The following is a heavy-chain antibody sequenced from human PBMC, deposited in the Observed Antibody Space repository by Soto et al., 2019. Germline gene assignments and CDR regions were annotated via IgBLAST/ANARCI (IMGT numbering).Heavy chain of an antibody. J-gene: IGHJ4*02. CDR1: GGSISGSY. V-gene: IGHV4-59*01. Sequence: SETLSLTCTVSGGSISGSYWSRIRQTPGKVLEWVGYIHYSGSTNYNPSLKSRVTMSVDSAKNQFSLQLSSVTAADTAVYFCTKYRRTAAEGYSFDYWGQGALVTVSS. D-gene: IGHD2-15*01. CDR3: TKYRRTAAEGYSFDY. CDR2: IHYSGST.